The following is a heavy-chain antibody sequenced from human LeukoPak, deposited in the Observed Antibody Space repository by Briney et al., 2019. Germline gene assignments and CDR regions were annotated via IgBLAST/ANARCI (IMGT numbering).Heavy chain of an antibody. CDR1: GFTFSRHG. Sequence: GGSLRLSCAPSGFTFSRHGMHWVRQAPGKGLEWVAVIGHDGNNADYGDSVRGRFTVSRDNSENTLYLQMHSLSAEDTAVYYCARDLGGGRYCDYWGQGTLVSVSS. CDR2: IGHDGNNA. CDR3: ARDLGGGRYCDY. J-gene: IGHJ4*02. V-gene: IGHV3-33*08.